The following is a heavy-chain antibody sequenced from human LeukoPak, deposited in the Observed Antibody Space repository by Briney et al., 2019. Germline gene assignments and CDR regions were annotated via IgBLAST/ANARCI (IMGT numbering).Heavy chain of an antibody. V-gene: IGHV3-33*01. CDR3: ARDRSSSWYPGY. Sequence: GRSLRLSCAASGFTFSSYGMHWVRQAPGKGLEWVAVIWYDGSNKYYADSVKGRFTISRDNSKNTLYLQMNSLRAEDAAVYYCARDRSSSWYPGYWGQGTLVTVSS. CDR2: IWYDGSNK. J-gene: IGHJ4*02. CDR1: GFTFSSYG. D-gene: IGHD6-13*01.